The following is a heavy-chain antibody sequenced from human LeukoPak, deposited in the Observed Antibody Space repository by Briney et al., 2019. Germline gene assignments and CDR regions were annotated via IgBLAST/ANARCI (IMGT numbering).Heavy chain of an antibody. D-gene: IGHD2-15*01. V-gene: IGHV3-48*01. J-gene: IGHJ6*03. CDR3: AREDGYCSGGSCYTWYYMDV. CDR1: GFTLNMYS. CDR2: VSSSSSLI. Sequence: PGGSLRLSCAASGFTLNMYSMNWVRQAPGPGLEWVSYVSSSSSLIYYSDSVRGRFTISRDSATNSVSLQMNSLRVEDTAVYYCAREDGYCSGGSCYTWYYMDVWGKGTTVTVSS.